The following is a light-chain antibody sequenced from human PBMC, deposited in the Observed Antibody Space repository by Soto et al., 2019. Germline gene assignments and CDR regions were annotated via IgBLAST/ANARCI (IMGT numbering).Light chain of an antibody. CDR3: QQYNNWPPWT. V-gene: IGKV3-15*01. CDR1: QSVNTW. Sequence: MTQSPSTLSASVGARVTITCRASQSVNTWLAWYQQKPGQAPRLLIYGASTRATGIPARFSGSGSGKEFTLTISSLQSEDFAVYYCQQYNNWPPWTFGQGTKVDIK. J-gene: IGKJ1*01. CDR2: GAS.